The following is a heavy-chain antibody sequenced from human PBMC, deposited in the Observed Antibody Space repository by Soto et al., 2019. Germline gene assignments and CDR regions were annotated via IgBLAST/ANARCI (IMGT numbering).Heavy chain of an antibody. D-gene: IGHD3-22*01. CDR2: IIPMFGTA. Sequence: QVQLVQSGAEVKKPGSSVKVSCKTSGGTFSSYAISWVRQAPGQGLEWMGGIIPMFGTANYAQKFQGRVTITADESTSTAYMELSSLRSEDTAVYYCARSRANYYDSRGYYYSTFDYWGQETLVTVSS. CDR3: ARSRANYYDSRGYYYSTFDY. V-gene: IGHV1-69*12. CDR1: GGTFSSYA. J-gene: IGHJ4*02.